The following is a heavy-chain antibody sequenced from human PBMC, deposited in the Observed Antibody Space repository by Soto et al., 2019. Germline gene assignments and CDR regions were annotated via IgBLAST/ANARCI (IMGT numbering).Heavy chain of an antibody. CDR3: ARQVKEWLVYYYYGMDV. CDR2: IYYSGST. D-gene: IGHD3-3*01. CDR1: GGSISSSSYY. J-gene: IGHJ6*02. V-gene: IGHV4-39*01. Sequence: SETLSLTCTVSGGSISSSSYYWGWIRQPPGKGLEWIGSIYYSGSTYYNPSLKSRVTISVDTSKNQFSLKLSSVTAADTAVYYCARQVKEWLVYYYYGMDVWGQGTTVTVSS.